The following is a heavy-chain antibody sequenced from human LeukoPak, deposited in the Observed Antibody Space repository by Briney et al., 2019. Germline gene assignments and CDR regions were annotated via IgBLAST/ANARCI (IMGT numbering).Heavy chain of an antibody. V-gene: IGHV1-46*01. J-gene: IGHJ5*01. CDR3: ARDRSSGWSFDF. CDR1: GYTFTSYW. D-gene: IGHD6-19*01. CDR2: INPDGGST. Sequence: ASVKVSCKASGYTFTSYWIQWVRQAPGQGLEWMGLINPDGGSTAYAHRFQGRVTMTRDTSTSTVYMDFSSLRSEDTALYYCARDRSSGWSFDFWGQGTLVTVSS.